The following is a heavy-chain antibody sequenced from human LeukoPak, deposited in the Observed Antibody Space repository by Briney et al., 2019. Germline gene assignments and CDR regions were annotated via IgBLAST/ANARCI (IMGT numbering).Heavy chain of an antibody. CDR1: GGSFSGYY. V-gene: IGHV4-34*01. CDR2: INHSGST. Sequence: PSETLSLTCAVYGGSFSGYYWSWIRQPPGKGLEWIGEINHSGSTNHNPSLKSRVTISVDTSKNQFSLKLSSVTAADTAVYYCARTGYYDSSGLPKYWGQGTLVTVSS. CDR3: ARTGYYDSSGLPKY. D-gene: IGHD3-22*01. J-gene: IGHJ4*02.